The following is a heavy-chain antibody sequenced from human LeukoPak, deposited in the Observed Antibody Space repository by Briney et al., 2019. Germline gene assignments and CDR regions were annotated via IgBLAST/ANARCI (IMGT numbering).Heavy chain of an antibody. CDR2: ISSSSSYI. V-gene: IGHV3-21*01. D-gene: IGHD6-6*01. J-gene: IGHJ4*02. CDR1: GFTFSNYG. Sequence: PGGSLRLSCAASGFTFSNYGMNWVRQAPGKGLEWVSYISSSSSYIYYAGSVKGRFTISRDNVKNSLYLQMNSLRAEDTAVYYCAKVLEQLVPDYWGQGTLVTVSS. CDR3: AKVLEQLVPDY.